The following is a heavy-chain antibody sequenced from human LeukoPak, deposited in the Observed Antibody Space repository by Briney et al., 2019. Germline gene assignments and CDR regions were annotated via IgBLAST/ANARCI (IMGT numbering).Heavy chain of an antibody. V-gene: IGHV1-2*02. J-gene: IGHJ4*02. CDR3: AKDAIVRDYSNSDY. D-gene: IGHD4-11*01. Sequence: GASVKVSCKTSGYTFTNYYIHRGRRAPGQGLEWMGWINPNSGGTNYAQKFQGRVTMTRDTSISTAYMELSRLTSDDTAVYYCAKDAIVRDYSNSDYWGQGTLVTVSS. CDR1: GYTFTNYY. CDR2: INPNSGGT.